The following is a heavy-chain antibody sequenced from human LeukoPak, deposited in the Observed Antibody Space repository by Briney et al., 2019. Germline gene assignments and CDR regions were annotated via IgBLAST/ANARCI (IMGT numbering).Heavy chain of an antibody. CDR3: ARKPWIQLWSFFDY. D-gene: IGHD5-18*01. J-gene: IGHJ4*02. V-gene: IGHV4-34*01. Sequence: SETLSLTCAVYGGSFSGYYWSWIRQPPGKGLEWIGEINHSGSTNYNPSLKSRVTISVDTSKNQLSLKLSSVIAADTAVYYCARKPWIQLWSFFDYWGQGTLVTVSS. CDR2: INHSGST. CDR1: GGSFSGYY.